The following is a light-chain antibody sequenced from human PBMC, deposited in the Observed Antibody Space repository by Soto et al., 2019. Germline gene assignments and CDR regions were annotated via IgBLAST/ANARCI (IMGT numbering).Light chain of an antibody. CDR2: GAS. J-gene: IGKJ4*01. V-gene: IGKV3-20*01. Sequence: IVMTQSPATLSVSPGERATLSCRASQSVSSNYLAWYQQKPGQAPRLLIYGASSRATGVPDRFSGSGSGTDFTLTISKLEPEDFALYYCQQYGSAPPLTFGGGTKVDIK. CDR1: QSVSSNY. CDR3: QQYGSAPPLT.